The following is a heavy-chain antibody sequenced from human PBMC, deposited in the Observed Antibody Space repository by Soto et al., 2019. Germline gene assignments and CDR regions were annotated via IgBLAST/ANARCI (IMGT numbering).Heavy chain of an antibody. D-gene: IGHD6-13*01. CDR1: GGTFSSYT. J-gene: IGHJ4*02. Sequence: QVQLVQSGAEVKKPGSSVKVSCKASGGTFSSYTISWVRQAPGQGLEWMGRINPILGIANYAQKFQGRVTITADKSTSTAYMELSSLRSEDTAVYYCASRAAAGEDYYFDYWGQGTLVTVSS. CDR3: ASRAAAGEDYYFDY. CDR2: INPILGIA. V-gene: IGHV1-69*02.